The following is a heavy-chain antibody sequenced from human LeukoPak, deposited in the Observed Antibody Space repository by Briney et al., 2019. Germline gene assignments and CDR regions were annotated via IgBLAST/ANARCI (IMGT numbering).Heavy chain of an antibody. D-gene: IGHD3-9*01. Sequence: PSETLSLTCTVSGGSFSSYYWSWIRQPPGKGLEWIGYIYYSGSTNYNPSLKSRVTISVDTSKNQFSLKLSSVTAADTAVYYCARGYYDILTGGSSYYYYYYMDVWGKGTTVTVSS. CDR2: IYYSGST. J-gene: IGHJ6*03. CDR3: ARGYYDILTGGSSYYYYYYMDV. V-gene: IGHV4-59*01. CDR1: GGSFSSYY.